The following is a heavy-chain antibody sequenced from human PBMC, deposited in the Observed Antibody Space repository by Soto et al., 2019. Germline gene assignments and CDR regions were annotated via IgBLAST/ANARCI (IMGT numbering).Heavy chain of an antibody. J-gene: IGHJ5*01. Sequence: QVQLVESGGGVVQPGRSLRLSCAASGFIFNEYGMYWVRQAPGPGLGWVAGIWHDGSNKYYADSVKGGFTISRDNSKNTMSLNINRLSAEATAVYYSARLGCSGSSCNFNHRSYDLWGHGTLVTVSS. CDR2: IWHDGSNK. V-gene: IGHV3-33*03. D-gene: IGHD2-15*01. CDR1: GFIFNEYG. CDR3: ARLGCSGSSCNFNHRSYDL.